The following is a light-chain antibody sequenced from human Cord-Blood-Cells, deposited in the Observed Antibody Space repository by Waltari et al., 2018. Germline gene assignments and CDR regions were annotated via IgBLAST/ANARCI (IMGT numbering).Light chain of an antibody. Sequence: QSALTQPRSVSGSPGQSVTISCTGTSSDVGGYNYVSWYQHHPGKAPKLMIYDVSTRPSGVPDRFSGSKSGNTASLTISGLQAEDDADYYCCSYAGSYTYVFGTGTNVTVL. CDR1: SSDVGGYNY. V-gene: IGLV2-11*02. J-gene: IGLJ1*01. CDR2: DVS. CDR3: CSYAGSYTYV.